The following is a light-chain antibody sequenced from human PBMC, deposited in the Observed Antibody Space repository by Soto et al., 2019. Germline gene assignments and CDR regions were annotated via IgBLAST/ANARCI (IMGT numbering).Light chain of an antibody. J-gene: IGKJ2*02. Sequence: DIVLTQSPATLSLSTGQRATLSCRASQSVSSSLAWYQQKPGQAPRLLIYDASNRATGIPARFSGSGSGTDFTLTISSLQPEDFAVYYCQQRINWPSTFGQGTKLEIK. CDR3: QQRINWPST. CDR2: DAS. V-gene: IGKV3-11*01. CDR1: QSVSSS.